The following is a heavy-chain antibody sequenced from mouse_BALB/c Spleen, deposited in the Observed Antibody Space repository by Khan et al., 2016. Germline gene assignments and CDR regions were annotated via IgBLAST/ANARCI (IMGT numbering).Heavy chain of an antibody. CDR2: ISTYYGDA. CDR3: ARDGDDY. Sequence: QVQLKQSGAELVRPGVSVKISCKGSGYTFTDYAMHWVTQSHAKSLEWIGVISTYYGDASYNQKFKGKATMTVDKSSSTAYMELARLTSEDSAIYYCARDGDDYWGRGTTLTVSS. J-gene: IGHJ2*01. V-gene: IGHV1S137*01. CDR1: GYTFTDYA.